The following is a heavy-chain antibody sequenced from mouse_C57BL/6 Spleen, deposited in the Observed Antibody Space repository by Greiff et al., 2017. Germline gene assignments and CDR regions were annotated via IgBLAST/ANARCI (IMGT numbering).Heavy chain of an antibody. J-gene: IGHJ2*01. Sequence: QVQLQQPGAELVKPGASVKLSCKASGYTFTSYWMHWVKQRPGRGLEWIGRIAPNSGGTKYNEKFKSKATLTVDKPSSTAYMQLSSLTSEDSAVYYCARKEEVRDFDYWGQGTTLTVSA. CDR1: GYTFTSYW. CDR2: IAPNSGGT. CDR3: ARKEEVRDFDY. D-gene: IGHD2-14*01. V-gene: IGHV1-72*01.